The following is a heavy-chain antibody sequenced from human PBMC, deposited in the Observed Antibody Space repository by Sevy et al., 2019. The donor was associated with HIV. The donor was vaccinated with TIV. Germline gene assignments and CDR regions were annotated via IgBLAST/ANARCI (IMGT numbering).Heavy chain of an antibody. J-gene: IGHJ6*02. D-gene: IGHD3-22*01. CDR1: GFTFSSYS. Sequence: GGSLRLSCAASGFTFSSYSMNWVRQAPGKGLEWVSYISSSSSTIYYADSVKGRFTISRDNAKNSLYLQMNSLRDEDTAVYYCASHYDSSGYYYYYYYYGMDVWGQGTTVTVSS. CDR3: ASHYDSSGYYYYYYYYGMDV. CDR2: ISSSSSTI. V-gene: IGHV3-48*02.